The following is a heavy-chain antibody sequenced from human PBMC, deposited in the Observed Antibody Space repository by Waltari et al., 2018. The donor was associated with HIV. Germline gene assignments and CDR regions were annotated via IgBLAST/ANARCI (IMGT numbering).Heavy chain of an antibody. CDR3: VREALVYKYYRYGSDDDCYSRWFDP. J-gene: IGHJ5*02. CDR1: GAAIPSGNSA. D-gene: IGHD2-21*01. V-gene: IGHV4-61*02. CDR2: ISTSGSN. Sequence: QVQLKESGPGLVKSSPTLSLTCNVSGAAIPSGNSACSRVWQSAGKRLEWIGRISTSGSNEYHTALRGGATIARDTSKHHFSLRLTSVTAADIAVYYCVREALVYKYYRYGSDDDCYSRWFDPWGQGTLVTVSS.